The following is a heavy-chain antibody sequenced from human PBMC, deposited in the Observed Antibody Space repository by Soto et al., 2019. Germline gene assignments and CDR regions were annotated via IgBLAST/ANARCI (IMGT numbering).Heavy chain of an antibody. J-gene: IGHJ6*02. CDR1: GFTFSSYA. V-gene: IGHV3-23*01. Sequence: GGSLRLSCAASGFTFSSYAMSWVRQAPGKGLEWVSAISGSGGSTYYADSVKGRFTISRDNSKNTLYLQMSSLRAEDTAGYYCVKDLRQLFRMAVWGHGTTVTVSS. CDR3: VKDLRQLFRMAV. CDR2: ISGSGGST. D-gene: IGHD6-13*01.